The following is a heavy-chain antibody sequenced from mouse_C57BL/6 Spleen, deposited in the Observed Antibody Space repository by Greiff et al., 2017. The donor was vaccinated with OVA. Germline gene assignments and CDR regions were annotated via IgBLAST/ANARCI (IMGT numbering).Heavy chain of an antibody. V-gene: IGHV5-4*01. CDR1: GFTFSGYA. CDR3: ARDREDWGFDY. J-gene: IGHJ2*01. D-gene: IGHD4-1*01. Sequence: EVKLVESGGGLVKPGGSLKLSCAASGFTFSGYAMSWVRQTPEKRLEWVATISDGGSYTYYPDNVKGRFTISRDNAKNNLYLQMSHLKSEDTAMYYCARDREDWGFDYWGQGTTLTVSS. CDR2: ISDGGSYT.